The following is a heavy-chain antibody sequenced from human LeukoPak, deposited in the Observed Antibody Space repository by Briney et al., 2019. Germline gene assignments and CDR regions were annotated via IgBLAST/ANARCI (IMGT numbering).Heavy chain of an antibody. J-gene: IGHJ4*02. V-gene: IGHV3-21*01. D-gene: IGHD3-10*01. Sequence: KPGGSLRLSCAASGFTFSSYSMSWVRQAPGKGLEWVSSISSSSSYIYYADSVKGRFTISRDNAKNSLYLQMNSLRAEDTAVFYCARVQPEGDSGSYYGEFPDYCGQGTLVTVSS. CDR1: GFTFSSYS. CDR2: ISSSSSYI. CDR3: ARVQPEGDSGSYYGEFPDY.